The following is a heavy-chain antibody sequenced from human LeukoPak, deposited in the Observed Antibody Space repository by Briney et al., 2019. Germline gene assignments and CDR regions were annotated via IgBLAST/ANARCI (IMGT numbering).Heavy chain of an antibody. J-gene: IGHJ4*02. CDR3: ARDKYQLPYEIDY. D-gene: IGHD2-2*01. V-gene: IGHV7-4-1*02. CDR1: GYTFTSYY. Sequence: ASVNVPCKASGYTFTSYYMHWVRQAPGQGLEWMGWINTNTGNPTYAQGFTGRLVFSLDTSVSTAYLQISSLRAEDTALYYCARDKYQLPYEIDYWGQGTLVTVSS. CDR2: INTNTGNP.